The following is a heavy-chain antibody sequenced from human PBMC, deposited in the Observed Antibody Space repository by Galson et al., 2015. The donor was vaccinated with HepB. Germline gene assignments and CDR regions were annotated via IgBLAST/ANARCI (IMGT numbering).Heavy chain of an antibody. V-gene: IGHV3-74*01. Sequence: SLRLSCAASGFTFSSYSMNWVRQAPGKGLVWVSRINSDGSSTSYADSVKGRFTISRDNAKNTLYLQMNSLRAEDTAVYYCARDKDLSSLDYWGQGTLVTVSS. D-gene: IGHD3-16*02. CDR3: ARDKDLSSLDY. CDR2: INSDGSST. J-gene: IGHJ4*02. CDR1: GFTFSSYS.